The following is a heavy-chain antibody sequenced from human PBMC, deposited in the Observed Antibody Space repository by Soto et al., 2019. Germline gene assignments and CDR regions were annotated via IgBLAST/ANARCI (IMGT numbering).Heavy chain of an antibody. CDR3: ARQGAGRRYSSKSWFDP. V-gene: IGHV4-39*01. J-gene: IGHJ5*02. CDR2: IYYSGST. Sequence: QLQLQESGPGLVKPSETLSLTCTVSGGSISSSSYYWGWIRQPPGKGLEWIGSIYYSGSTYYNPSLKSRVTISVDTSQNQFSLKLSSVTAADTAVYYCARQGAGRRYSSKSWFDPWGQGTLVTVSS. CDR1: GGSISSSSYY. D-gene: IGHD6-19*01.